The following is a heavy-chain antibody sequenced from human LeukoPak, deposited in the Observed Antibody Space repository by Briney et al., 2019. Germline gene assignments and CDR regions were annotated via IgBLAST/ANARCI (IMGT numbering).Heavy chain of an antibody. V-gene: IGHV4-34*01. CDR2: INHSGST. J-gene: IGHJ5*02. Sequence: SETLSLTCAVYGGSFSGYYWSWIRQPPGKGLEWIGEINHSGSTNYNPSLKSRVTISVDTSKNQFSLKLGSVTAADTAVYYCAREAVAGTSWFDPWGQGTLVTVSS. CDR3: AREAVAGTSWFDP. CDR1: GGSFSGYY. D-gene: IGHD6-19*01.